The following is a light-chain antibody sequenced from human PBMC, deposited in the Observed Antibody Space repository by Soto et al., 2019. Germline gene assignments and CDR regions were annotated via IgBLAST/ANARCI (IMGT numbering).Light chain of an antibody. CDR1: QGLVYNNGETV. CDR2: KVS. Sequence: DVVMTQSPLSLPVTLGQPASIFCRSSQGLVYNNGETVLNWYLQRPGQSPRRLIYKVSNRDSGVPDRFSGSGSGTDFTLKISWVEAEDVGVYYCMQGTHWPWTFGQGTRVEIK. J-gene: IGKJ1*01. CDR3: MQGTHWPWT. V-gene: IGKV2-30*01.